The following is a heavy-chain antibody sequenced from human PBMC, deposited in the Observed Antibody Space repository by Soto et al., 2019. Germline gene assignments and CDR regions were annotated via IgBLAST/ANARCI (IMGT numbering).Heavy chain of an antibody. Sequence: SETLSLTCTVSGDSISAYSWSWVRQPPGKGLEWIGNIHYNGSTKYNPSLKSRVTISLDTSKNQFSLRLTSVTAADTAVYYCARLGAYYRSLDRWGAGTLVTVAS. V-gene: IGHV4-59*01. CDR3: ARLGAYYRSLDR. CDR1: GDSISAYS. CDR2: IHYNGST. J-gene: IGHJ5*02. D-gene: IGHD2-21*01.